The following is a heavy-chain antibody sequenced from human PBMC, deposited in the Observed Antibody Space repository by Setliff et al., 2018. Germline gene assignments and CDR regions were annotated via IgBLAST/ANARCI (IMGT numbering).Heavy chain of an antibody. Sequence: SETLSLTCAVYGGSFRGYYWSWIRQPPGKGLEWIGEINHRGSTNYNPSLKSRVTIPIDTSKDQCSLKFISMTDADTAVYYCARGRNIAARLLDSWGQGTLVTVSS. V-gene: IGHV4-34*01. CDR1: GGSFRGYY. CDR3: ARGRNIAARLLDS. D-gene: IGHD6-6*01. J-gene: IGHJ4*02. CDR2: INHRGST.